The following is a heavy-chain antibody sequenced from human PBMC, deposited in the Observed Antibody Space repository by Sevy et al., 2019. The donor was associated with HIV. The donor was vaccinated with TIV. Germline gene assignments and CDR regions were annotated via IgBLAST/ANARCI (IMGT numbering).Heavy chain of an antibody. J-gene: IGHJ4*02. CDR2: IDPRGNER. V-gene: IGHV3-7*01. Sequence: GGSLRLSCAASGFTFDTYWMGWVRQAPGRGLEWVASIDPRGNERDYLDSLKGRFTISRDNAKNSVYLQMSSLRVEDTAMYFCASDYFWGQGTLVTVSS. CDR3: ASDYF. CDR1: GFTFDTYW.